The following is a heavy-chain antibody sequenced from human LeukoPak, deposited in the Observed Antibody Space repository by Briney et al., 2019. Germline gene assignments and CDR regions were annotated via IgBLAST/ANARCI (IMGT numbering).Heavy chain of an antibody. D-gene: IGHD2-21*02. V-gene: IGHV4-61*02. CDR1: GGSISSGSYY. Sequence: PSQTLSLTCTVSGGSISSGSYYWSWIRQPAGKGLEWIGRIYTSGSTNYNPSLKSRVTISVDTSKNQFSLKLSSVTAADTAVYYCARDTPYDSKDAFDIWGQGTMVTVSS. J-gene: IGHJ3*02. CDR3: ARDTPYDSKDAFDI. CDR2: IYTSGST.